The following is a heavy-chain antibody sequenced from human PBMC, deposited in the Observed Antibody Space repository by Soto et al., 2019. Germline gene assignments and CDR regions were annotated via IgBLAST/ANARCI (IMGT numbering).Heavy chain of an antibody. J-gene: IGHJ4*02. D-gene: IGHD6-19*01. CDR2: ISYDGSNK. CDR3: AKMGIAVAGSDY. V-gene: IGHV3-30*18. CDR1: GFTFSSYG. Sequence: XGSLRLSCAASGFTFSSYGMHWVRQAPGKGLEWVAVISYDGSNKYYADSVKGRFTISRDNSKNTLYLQMNSLRAEDTAVYYCAKMGIAVAGSDYWGQGTLVTVSS.